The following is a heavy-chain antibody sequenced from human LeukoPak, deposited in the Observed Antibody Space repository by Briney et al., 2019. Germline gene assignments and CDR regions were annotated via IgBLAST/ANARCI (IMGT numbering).Heavy chain of an antibody. CDR1: GYTFTGYY. D-gene: IGHD1-14*01. CDR3: ARSRVRNPQRGIGYYFDY. J-gene: IGHJ4*02. V-gene: IGHV1-2*02. Sequence: ASVKVSCKASGYTFTGYYMHWVRQAPGQGLEWMGWINPNSGGTNYAQKFQGRVTMTRDTSISTAYMELSRLRSDDTAVYYCARSRVRNPQRGIGYYFDYWGQGTLVTVSS. CDR2: INPNSGGT.